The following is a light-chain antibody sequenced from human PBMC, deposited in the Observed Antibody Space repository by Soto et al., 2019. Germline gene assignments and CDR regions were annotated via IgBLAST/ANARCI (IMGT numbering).Light chain of an antibody. CDR3: QHYDNLPPFT. J-gene: IGKJ3*01. CDR2: GAS. V-gene: IGKV1-33*01. CDR1: QDIRKY. Sequence: DIQMTQSPSSLFASVGDRVTITCQASQDIRKYLNWYQQKPGSAPKLLIYGASNLETGVPSRFSGSGYGTDFTFTISSLQPEDIATYYCQHYDNLPPFTFGPGTKVAIK.